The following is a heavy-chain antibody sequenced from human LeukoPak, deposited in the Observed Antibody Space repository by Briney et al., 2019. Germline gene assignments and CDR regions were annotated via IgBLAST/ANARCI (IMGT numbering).Heavy chain of an antibody. CDR3: ARWGHSDYSSFPTKFDC. V-gene: IGHV3-48*03. CDR2: IGGGDSQI. D-gene: IGHD5-12*01. J-gene: IGHJ4*02. CDR1: GFTFSSFQ. Sequence: GGSLRLSCAASGFTFSSFQMTWVRQAPGKGLEWVSYIGGGDSQIFYADSVKGRFTISRDNAKNSLYLQMSSLRPEDTAIYYCARWGHSDYSSFPTKFDCWSQGTLVTVSS.